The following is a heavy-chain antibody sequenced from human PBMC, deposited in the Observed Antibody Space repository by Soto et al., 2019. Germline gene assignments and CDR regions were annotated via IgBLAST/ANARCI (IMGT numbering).Heavy chain of an antibody. V-gene: IGHV4-31*03. CDR2: IYYSGST. J-gene: IGHJ5*02. D-gene: IGHD3-22*01. CDR3: TREDDSSGANWFDP. CDR1: GVSIIPGGYY. Sequence: PSETLSLTSTVSGVSIIPGGYYCSWISQNPGKGLEWIGYIYYSGSTYYNPSIKSRVTISVDTSKNQFFLKLSSVTAADTAVYYCTREDDSSGANWFDPWGQGTLVTVSS.